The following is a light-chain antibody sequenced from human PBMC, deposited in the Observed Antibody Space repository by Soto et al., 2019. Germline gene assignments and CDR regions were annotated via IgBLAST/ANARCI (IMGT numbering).Light chain of an antibody. J-gene: IGKJ1*01. CDR1: QSVSSSF. Sequence: EIGLTQSPGSLSLSPGEGATLSCRASQSVSSSFFDWYQQKPGQAPSLLIYGAYRRATSVQDMFSGSESGTDFTLSISRREPEDFAVYYCQQNEPSVTFGQGTKVEIK. CDR2: GAY. CDR3: QQNEPSVT. V-gene: IGKV3-20*01.